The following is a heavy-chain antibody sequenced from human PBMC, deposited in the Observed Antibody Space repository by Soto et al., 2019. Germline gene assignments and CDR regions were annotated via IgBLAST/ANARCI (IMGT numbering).Heavy chain of an antibody. V-gene: IGHV4-59*01. CDR1: GGSISNYY. D-gene: IGHD3-10*01. Sequence: QVQLQESGPGLVKPSETLSLTCTVSGGSISNYYWTWVRQSPGKGLEWIGYIYYSGSTDYNPSLNSRVTISVDTSKNQFSLKLSSVIAADTAMYYCARVNYYFSGSYFQWFDPWGQGTLVTVSS. CDR2: IYYSGST. J-gene: IGHJ5*02. CDR3: ARVNYYFSGSYFQWFDP.